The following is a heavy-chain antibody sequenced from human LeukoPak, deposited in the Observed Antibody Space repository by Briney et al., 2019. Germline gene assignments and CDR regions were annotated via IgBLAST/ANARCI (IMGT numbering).Heavy chain of an antibody. CDR2: IYSGGST. J-gene: IGHJ5*02. Sequence: GGSLRLSCAASEFSVGSNYMTWVRQAPGKGLEWVSLIYSGGSTYYADSVKGRFTISRDNAKNSLYLQMNSLRAEDTAVYYCARGVLLTFDPWGQGTLVTVSS. V-gene: IGHV3-66*01. D-gene: IGHD2-15*01. CDR3: ARGVLLTFDP. CDR1: EFSVGSNY.